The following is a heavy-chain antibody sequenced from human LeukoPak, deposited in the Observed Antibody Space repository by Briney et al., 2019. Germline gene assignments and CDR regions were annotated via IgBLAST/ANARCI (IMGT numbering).Heavy chain of an antibody. CDR3: ARFLWSGSYYFPY. Sequence: PSETLSLTCTVSGGSVSSGSYFWSWIRQPPGKGLEWIGYMYYSGSVSYNPSLKSRVTISVDTSKNHVSLNLSSVTAADTAVYYCARFLWSGSYYFPYWGQGTLVTVSS. CDR1: GGSVSSGSYF. V-gene: IGHV4-61*01. J-gene: IGHJ4*02. D-gene: IGHD3-3*01. CDR2: MYYSGSV.